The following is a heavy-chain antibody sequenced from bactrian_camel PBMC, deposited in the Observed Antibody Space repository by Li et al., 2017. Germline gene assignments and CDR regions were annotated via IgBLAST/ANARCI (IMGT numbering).Heavy chain of an antibody. J-gene: IGHJ6*01. Sequence: DVQLVESGGGSVQPGGSLRLSCAASGYTYNRNCVAWFRQAPGKEREGVARIATGSGNTYYADSVKGRFTISQDNAKNTVYLQMNSLKPEDTAMYYCAARGPYCYTKLSVRDFTYWGQGTQVTVS. CDR1: GYTYNRNC. D-gene: IGHD2*01. CDR2: IATGSGNT. V-gene: IGHV3S40*01. CDR3: AARGPYCYTKLSVRDFTY.